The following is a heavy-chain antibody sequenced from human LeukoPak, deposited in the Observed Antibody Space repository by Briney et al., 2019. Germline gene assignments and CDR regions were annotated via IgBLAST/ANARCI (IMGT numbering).Heavy chain of an antibody. CDR2: IWYDGSQE. CDR3: AREFFYGSDSNAFDV. J-gene: IGHJ3*01. V-gene: IGHV3-33*08. D-gene: IGHD3-10*01. Sequence: GGSLRLSCAASGFTFSTYGMHWVRQTPGKGLEWVALIWYDGSQEYYADSVKGRFTTSRDNSKNTVYLQINSLRAEDTAIYYCAREFFYGSDSNAFDVWGRGTLVTVSS. CDR1: GFTFSTYG.